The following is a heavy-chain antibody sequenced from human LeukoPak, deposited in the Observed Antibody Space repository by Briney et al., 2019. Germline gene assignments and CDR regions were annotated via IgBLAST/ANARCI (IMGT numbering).Heavy chain of an antibody. Sequence: GGSLRLSCAASGFTFSSYAMSWVRQAPGKGLEWVSAISGSGGSTYYADSVKGRFTISGDNSKNTLYLQMNSLRAEDTAVYYCAKQRGILWWTDGYWGQGTLVTVSS. J-gene: IGHJ4*02. V-gene: IGHV3-23*01. CDR2: ISGSGGST. CDR1: GFTFSSYA. D-gene: IGHD2-21*01. CDR3: AKQRGILWWTDGY.